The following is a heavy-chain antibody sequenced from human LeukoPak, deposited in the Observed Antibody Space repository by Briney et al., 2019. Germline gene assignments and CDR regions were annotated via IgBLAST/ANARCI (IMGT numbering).Heavy chain of an antibody. Sequence: PGGSLRLSCAASVFTFSTYGFRWVRQAPGKGLEWVAFIPSDGSDNYYANSVKGRFTISRDNSKNTLYLQMSSLRSEDTAVYYCAKGLGDYDDFRLGYWGQGTLVTVSS. CDR2: IPSDGSDN. D-gene: IGHD4-17*01. CDR3: AKGLGDYDDFRLGY. V-gene: IGHV3-30*02. J-gene: IGHJ4*02. CDR1: VFTFSTYG.